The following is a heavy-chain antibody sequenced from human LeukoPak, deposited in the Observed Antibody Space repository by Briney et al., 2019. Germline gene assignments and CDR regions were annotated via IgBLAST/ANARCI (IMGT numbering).Heavy chain of an antibody. CDR3: ARVHDCSGGSCYPDAFDI. J-gene: IGHJ3*02. CDR2: ISSSSSYI. Sequence: GGSLRLSCAASGFTFSSYSMNWVRPAPGKGLEWVSSISSSSSYIYYADSVKGRFTISGDNAKNSLYLQMNSLRAEDTAVYYCARVHDCSGGSCYPDAFDIWGQGTMVTVSS. V-gene: IGHV3-21*01. D-gene: IGHD2-15*01. CDR1: GFTFSSYS.